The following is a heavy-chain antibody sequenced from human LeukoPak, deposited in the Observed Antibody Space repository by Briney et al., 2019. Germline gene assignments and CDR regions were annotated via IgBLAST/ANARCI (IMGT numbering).Heavy chain of an antibody. Sequence: SQTLSLTCAISGDSVSSNSAAWNWIGQSPSRGLEWLGRTYYRSKWYNDYAVSVKSRITISPDTSKNQFSLQLNSVTPEDTAVYYCARGTGDSCKDWGLGTLVTVSS. CDR3: ARGTGDSCKD. D-gene: IGHD3-22*01. V-gene: IGHV6-1*01. CDR2: TYYRSKWYN. CDR1: GDSVSSNSAA. J-gene: IGHJ4*02.